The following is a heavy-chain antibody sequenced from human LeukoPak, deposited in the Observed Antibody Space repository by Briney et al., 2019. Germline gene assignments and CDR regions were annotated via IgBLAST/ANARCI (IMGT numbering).Heavy chain of an antibody. J-gene: IGHJ4*02. CDR1: GFTFSSYS. V-gene: IGHV3-21*01. Sequence: GGSLRLSCAASGFTFSSYSMNWVRQAPGKGLEWVSSISSSSSYIYYADSVKGRFTISRDNAKNSLYLQMNSLRAEDTAVYYCAREGVTIFGVVTFWGQGTLVTVSS. CDR2: ISSSSSYI. D-gene: IGHD3-3*01. CDR3: AREGVTIFGVVTF.